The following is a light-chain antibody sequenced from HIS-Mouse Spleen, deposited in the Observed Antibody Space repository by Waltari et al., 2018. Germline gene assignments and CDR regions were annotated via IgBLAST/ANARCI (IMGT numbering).Light chain of an antibody. Sequence: SYELTQPPSVSVSPGQTARITCSGDALPKKYTYWYQQKSGQTPVLVIYEDSKRPSGIPERFSGSSSGTMATLNISGAQVEDEAYYYCYSTDSSGNHRVFGGGTKLTVL. CDR2: EDS. J-gene: IGLJ2*01. CDR1: ALPKKY. V-gene: IGLV3-10*01. CDR3: YSTDSSGNHRV.